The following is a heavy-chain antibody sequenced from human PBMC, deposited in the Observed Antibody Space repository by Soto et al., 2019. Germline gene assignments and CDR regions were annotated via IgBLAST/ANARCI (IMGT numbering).Heavy chain of an antibody. CDR2: INHSGST. D-gene: IGHD6-13*01. CDR1: GGSFSGYY. J-gene: IGHJ4*02. CDR3: ARGGYSQS. Sequence: PSETLSLTCAVYGGSFSGYYWSWIRQPPGKGLEWIGEINHSGSTNYNPSLKSRVTISVDTSKNQFSLKLSSVTAADTAVYYCARGGYSQSWSQGALVTVSS. V-gene: IGHV4-34*01.